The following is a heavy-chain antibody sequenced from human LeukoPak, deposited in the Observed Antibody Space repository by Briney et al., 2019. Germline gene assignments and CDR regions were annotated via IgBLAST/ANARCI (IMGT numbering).Heavy chain of an antibody. CDR3: ARDGDDNGDYVLGWFDP. D-gene: IGHD4-17*01. V-gene: IGHV1-2*02. Sequence: EASVKGSCTTSGYTFRNYYMYWVRQTPGQGLEWIGWIYPNSGGTMYAPKFQGRVALTRDTSINTAYLELSRLTSDDTAIYYCARDGDDNGDYVLGWFDPWGQGTLVTVSS. CDR2: IYPNSGGT. CDR1: GYTFRNYY. J-gene: IGHJ5*02.